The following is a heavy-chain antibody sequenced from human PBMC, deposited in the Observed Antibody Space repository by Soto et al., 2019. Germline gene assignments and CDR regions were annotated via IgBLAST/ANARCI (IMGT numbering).Heavy chain of an antibody. CDR3: ARGFTGSAGRFDP. D-gene: IGHD2-8*02. Sequence: GESLKISCKGVGYKFGSAWIGWVRQMPGKGLEWMGIIKPGTSDIRYSPSCRGHVTISADEAVSTAYLQWSSLKASDTAMYYCARGFTGSAGRFDPWGQGTVVTVSS. V-gene: IGHV5-51*01. CDR1: GYKFGSAW. CDR2: IKPGTSDI. J-gene: IGHJ5*02.